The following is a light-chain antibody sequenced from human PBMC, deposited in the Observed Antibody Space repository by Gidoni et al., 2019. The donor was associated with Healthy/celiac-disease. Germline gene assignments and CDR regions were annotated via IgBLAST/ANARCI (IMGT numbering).Light chain of an antibody. V-gene: IGKV4-1*01. Sequence: IVMTQSPDSLSVSLGESATINCKSSQSVLYSSNNKNYLAWYQQKPGQPPKLLIYWACTREAGVPDRFSGSGSGTDFTLTISSLQAEDVAVYYCQQYYSTPFTFGPGTKVDIK. CDR2: WAC. J-gene: IGKJ3*01. CDR3: QQYYSTPFT. CDR1: QSVLYSSNNKNY.